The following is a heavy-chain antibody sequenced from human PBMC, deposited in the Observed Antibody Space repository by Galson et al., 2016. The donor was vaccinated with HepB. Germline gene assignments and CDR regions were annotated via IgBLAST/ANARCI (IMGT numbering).Heavy chain of an antibody. CDR3: AKGNIDYQPAAPYA. CDR1: GFTFSSYA. D-gene: IGHD2-2*01. CDR2: ISGGGDST. Sequence: SLRLSCAASGFTFSSYAMSWFRQAPGKGLDWVSSISGGGDSTFYADSMKGRFSISRDNSKDTLYLQLNSLRADDTAVYYCAKGNIDYQPAAPYAWGQGTLVTVSS. V-gene: IGHV3-23*01. J-gene: IGHJ5*02.